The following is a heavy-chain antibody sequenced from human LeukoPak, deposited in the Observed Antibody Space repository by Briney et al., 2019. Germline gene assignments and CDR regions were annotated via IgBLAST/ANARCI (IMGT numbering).Heavy chain of an antibody. V-gene: IGHV3-30*02. CDR1: RFTFSSYG. Sequence: GGSLRLSCAASRFTFSSYGMHWVRQAPGRGLEWVAFIRYDGSNKYYADSVKGRFTISRDNSKNTLYLQMNSLRAEDTAVYYCAKDRYYFDYWGQGTLVTVSS. J-gene: IGHJ4*02. CDR2: IRYDGSNK. CDR3: AKDRYYFDY.